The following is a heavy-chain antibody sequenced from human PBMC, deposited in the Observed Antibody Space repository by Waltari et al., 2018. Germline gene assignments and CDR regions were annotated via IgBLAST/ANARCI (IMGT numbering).Heavy chain of an antibody. Sequence: QVQLQESGPGLVKPSETLSLTCTVSGGSISSYYWSWIRQPAGKGLEWIGLIYTSGSTNYTPSLKSRVTMSVDTSKNQFSLKLSSVTAADTAVYYCARTGYSSSSVGYYYYYMDVWGKGTTVTVSS. D-gene: IGHD6-6*01. CDR2: IYTSGST. J-gene: IGHJ6*03. CDR1: GGSISSYY. CDR3: ARTGYSSSSVGYYYYYMDV. V-gene: IGHV4-4*07.